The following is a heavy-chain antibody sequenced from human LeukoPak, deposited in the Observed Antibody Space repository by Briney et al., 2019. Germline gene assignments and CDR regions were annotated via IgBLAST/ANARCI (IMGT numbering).Heavy chain of an antibody. CDR2: ICQDGNGR. CDR1: GFTFSSYC. CDR3: ARGRGQQSEFDH. J-gene: IGHJ4*02. Sequence: GGSLRLSCAASGFTFSSYCMGWVRQTPGKRLECVATICQDGNGRDFVDSVKGRFTISRDNAKNSLYLEMNSLRVDDTAVYYCARGRGQQSEFDHWGQGPLVTVPS. D-gene: IGHD5-24*01. V-gene: IGHV3-7*01.